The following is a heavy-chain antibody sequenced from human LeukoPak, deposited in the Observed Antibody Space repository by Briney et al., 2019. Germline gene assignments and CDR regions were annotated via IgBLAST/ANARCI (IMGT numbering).Heavy chain of an antibody. D-gene: IGHD4-17*01. Sequence: GGSLRLSCAASGFTFSRYAMTWVRQAPGKGLEWVSTIIAGGDVTRYADSVKGWFTISRDNSKNTFYLQMNNLRAEDTAVYYCAKDYPEVTTPLDYWGQGTVVTVSS. CDR2: IIAGGDVT. V-gene: IGHV3-23*01. J-gene: IGHJ4*02. CDR1: GFTFSRYA. CDR3: AKDYPEVTTPLDY.